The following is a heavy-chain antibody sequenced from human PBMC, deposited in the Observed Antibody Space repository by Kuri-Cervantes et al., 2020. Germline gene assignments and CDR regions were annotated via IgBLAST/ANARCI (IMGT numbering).Heavy chain of an antibody. CDR1: GFTFSSYA. D-gene: IGHD3-9*01. V-gene: IGHV3-23*01. Sequence: GGSLRLRLSCAASGFTFSSYAMSWVRQAPGKGLEWVSAISGSGGRTYYADSVKGRFTISRDNSKNTLYLQMNSLRAEDTAVYNCASGRTLTIGDYWGQGTLVTVSS. CDR2: ISGSGGRT. J-gene: IGHJ4*02. CDR3: ASGRTLTIGDY.